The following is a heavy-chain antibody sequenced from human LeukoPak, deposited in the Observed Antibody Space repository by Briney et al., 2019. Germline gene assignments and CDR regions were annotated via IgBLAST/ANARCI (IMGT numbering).Heavy chain of an antibody. CDR2: ISYDGTRR. Sequence: PGRSLRLSCAASGFGFICCGMHWVRQAPGKGLEWVAVISYDGTRRYYADSMKGRFTISRDNAKNTVYLHMDSLRAEDTAVYYCARKNEQGVTDYWGQGALVTVSS. CDR1: GFGFICCG. V-gene: IGHV3-30*03. CDR3: ARKNEQGVTDY. J-gene: IGHJ4*02. D-gene: IGHD1-1*01.